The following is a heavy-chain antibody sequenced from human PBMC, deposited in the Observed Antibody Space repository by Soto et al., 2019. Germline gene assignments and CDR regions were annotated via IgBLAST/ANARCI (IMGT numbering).Heavy chain of an antibody. D-gene: IGHD3-10*01. Sequence: PSEPLSLTCTVSGGSISSYYWSWIRQPPGKGLEWIGYIYYSGSTNYNPSLKSRVTISVDTSKNQFSLKLSSVTAADTAVYYCARARGADFDYWGQGTLVTVSS. CDR3: ARARGADFDY. CDR2: IYYSGST. J-gene: IGHJ4*02. CDR1: GGSISSYY. V-gene: IGHV4-59*01.